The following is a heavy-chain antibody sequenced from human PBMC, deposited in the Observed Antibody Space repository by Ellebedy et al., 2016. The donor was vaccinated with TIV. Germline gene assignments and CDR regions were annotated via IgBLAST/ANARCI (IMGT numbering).Heavy chain of an antibody. CDR2: INSDGSIT. CDR3: ARGSIVGATDTLNYFDY. D-gene: IGHD1-26*01. V-gene: IGHV3-74*01. CDR1: GFTFSSYW. J-gene: IGHJ4*02. Sequence: GESLKISXAASGFTFSSYWIHWVRQAPGKGLVWLSPINSDGSITLYADSVKGRFTMSRDNAKNMVYLQMNSLRAEDTAVYYCARGSIVGATDTLNYFDYWGQGTLVTVSS.